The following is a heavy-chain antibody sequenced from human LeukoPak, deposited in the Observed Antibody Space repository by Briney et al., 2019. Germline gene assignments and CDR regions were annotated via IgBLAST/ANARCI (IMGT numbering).Heavy chain of an antibody. CDR1: GGSISSGDYY. D-gene: IGHD3-3*01. CDR2: IYSSGST. CDR3: ARALRFLEFDP. V-gene: IGHV4-30-4*08. Sequence: TLSLTCTVSGGSISSGDYYWSWIRQPPGKGLAWIGYIYSSGSTYYNPSLKSRVTISVDTSKNQFSLKLSSVTAADTAVYYCARALRFLEFDPWGQGTLVTVSS. J-gene: IGHJ5*02.